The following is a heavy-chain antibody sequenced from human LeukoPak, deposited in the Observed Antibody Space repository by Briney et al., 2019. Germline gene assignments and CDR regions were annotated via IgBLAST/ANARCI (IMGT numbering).Heavy chain of an antibody. D-gene: IGHD4-17*01. V-gene: IGHV4-59*01. CDR1: GDSISSYY. CDR2: ISNSGST. J-gene: IGHJ4*02. Sequence: SETLSLTCTVSGDSISSYYWSWIRQPPGKGLEWIGYISNSGSTNYNPSLKSRVTISVDTSKNQFSLRLTSVTAADTAVFYCAREGRQDYVYFDYWGQGSLVTVSS. CDR3: AREGRQDYVYFDY.